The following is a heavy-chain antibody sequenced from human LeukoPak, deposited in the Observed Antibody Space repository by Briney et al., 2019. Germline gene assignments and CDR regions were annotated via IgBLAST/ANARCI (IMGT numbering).Heavy chain of an antibody. CDR3: ASPQSNGYFDWLLPFYYYYYGMDV. Sequence: SETLSLTCTVSGGSISSSSYYWGWIRQPPGKGLEWIGSIYYSGSTYYNPSLKSRVTISVDTSKNQFSLKLSSVTAADTAVYYCASPQSNGYFDWLLPFYYYYYGMDVWGQGTTVTVSS. V-gene: IGHV4-39*01. CDR2: IYYSGST. D-gene: IGHD3-9*01. CDR1: GGSISSSSYY. J-gene: IGHJ6*02.